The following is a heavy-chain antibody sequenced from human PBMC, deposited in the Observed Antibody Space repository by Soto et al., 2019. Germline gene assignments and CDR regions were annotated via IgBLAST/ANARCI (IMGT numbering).Heavy chain of an antibody. V-gene: IGHV3-15*05. CDR2: IKSSSDGGTA. Sequence: EVQLVESGGGLVKPGGSLRLPCAASGFTFSNAWMTWVRQAPGKGLEWVGTIKSSSDGGTADYAAPVKGRFTISRDDSKNTLYLQMNSLTSDDTAVYYCTIGGGSNWGQGTLVTVSS. J-gene: IGHJ4*02. CDR3: TIGGGSN. D-gene: IGHD3-16*01. CDR1: GFTFSNAW.